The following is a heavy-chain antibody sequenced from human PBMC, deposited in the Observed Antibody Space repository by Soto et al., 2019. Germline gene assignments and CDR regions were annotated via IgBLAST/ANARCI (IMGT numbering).Heavy chain of an antibody. D-gene: IGHD1-1*01. CDR1: GYAFTTYG. Sequence: QFHLVQSGAEVKKPGASGKVSCQASGYAFTTYGITWVRQAPGQGLEWMGWISAHNGNTNYALKLQGRVTVTRDTSTSTAYMELRSLRSDDTAVYYCARERYGDYWGQGALVTVSS. CDR3: ARERYGDY. J-gene: IGHJ4*02. V-gene: IGHV1-18*01. CDR2: ISAHNGNT.